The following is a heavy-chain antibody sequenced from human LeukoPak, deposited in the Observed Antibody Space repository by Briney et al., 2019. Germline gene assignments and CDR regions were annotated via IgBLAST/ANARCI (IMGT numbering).Heavy chain of an antibody. J-gene: IGHJ4*02. CDR2: INHSGST. Sequence: SETLSLTCAVYGGSFSGYYWSWIRQPPGKGLEWIGEINHSGSTNYNPSLKSRVTISVDTSKNQFSLKLSSVTAADTAVYYCARHLGACSSTSCSYFDYWGQGTLVTVSS. D-gene: IGHD2-2*01. CDR1: GGSFSGYY. CDR3: ARHLGACSSTSCSYFDY. V-gene: IGHV4-34*01.